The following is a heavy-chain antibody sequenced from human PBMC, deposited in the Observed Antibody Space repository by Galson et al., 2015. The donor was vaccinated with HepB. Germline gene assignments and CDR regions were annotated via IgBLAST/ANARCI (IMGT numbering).Heavy chain of an antibody. J-gene: IGHJ6*02. CDR3: ARDGGYDFWSGYYSFNYYYGMDV. V-gene: IGHV4-59*01. Sequence: SETLSLTCTVSGGSISSYYWSWIRQPPGKGLEWIGYIYYSGSTNYNPSLKSRVTISVDTSKNQFSLKLSSVTAADTAVYYCARDGGYDFWSGYYSFNYYYGMDVWGQGTTVTVSS. CDR1: GGSISSYY. CDR2: IYYSGST. D-gene: IGHD3-3*01.